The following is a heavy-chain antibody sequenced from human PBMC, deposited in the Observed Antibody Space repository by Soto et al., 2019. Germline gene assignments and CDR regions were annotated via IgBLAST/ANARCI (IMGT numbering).Heavy chain of an antibody. Sequence: GGSLRLSCAASGFTFDDYGMSWVRQAPGKGLEWVSGINWNGGSTGYADSVKGRFTISRDNAKNSLYLQMNSLRAEDTALYHCARVRGYDFWSGHSVDYWGQGTLVTVSS. D-gene: IGHD3-3*01. CDR2: INWNGGST. V-gene: IGHV3-20*01. CDR1: GFTFDDYG. CDR3: ARVRGYDFWSGHSVDY. J-gene: IGHJ4*02.